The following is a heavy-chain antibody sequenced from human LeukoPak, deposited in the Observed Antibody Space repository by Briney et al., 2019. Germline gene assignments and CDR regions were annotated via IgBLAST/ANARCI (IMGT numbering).Heavy chain of an antibody. J-gene: IGHJ4*01. CDR2: IYAGDFDT. CDR1: GSCFSTHW. D-gene: IGHD1-1*01. CDR3: ARGGDDEDQPNDVIDI. V-gene: IGHV5-51*01. Sequence: GASLMISGKAAGSCFSTHWIGWVRQLPGKGLEWLGIIYAGDFDTRYSPSFQGHVTNSVDRSINTAYLRWNSLKASDTATYYCARGGDDEDQPNDVIDIWGQGTLVTVSS.